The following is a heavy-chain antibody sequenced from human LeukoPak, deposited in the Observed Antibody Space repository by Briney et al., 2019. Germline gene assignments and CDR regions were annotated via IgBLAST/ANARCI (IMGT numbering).Heavy chain of an antibody. CDR3: ALGGNPYYFDY. J-gene: IGHJ4*02. CDR1: GGSISSYY. D-gene: IGHD4-23*01. V-gene: IGHV4-59*01. Sequence: SETLSLTCTVSGGSISSYYWSWIRQPPGKGLEWIGYIYYSGSTNYNPSLKSRVTISVDTSKNQFSLKLSSVTAADTAVYYCALGGNPYYFDYWGQGTLVTVSS. CDR2: IYYSGST.